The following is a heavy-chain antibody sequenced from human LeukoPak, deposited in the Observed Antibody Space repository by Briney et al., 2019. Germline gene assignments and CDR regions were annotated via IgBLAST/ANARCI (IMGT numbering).Heavy chain of an antibody. CDR1: GYRFTSYG. CDR3: ARGDDYGDYLSAFDI. J-gene: IGHJ3*02. V-gene: IGHV1-18*04. D-gene: IGHD4-17*01. Sequence: ASVKVSCKASGYRFTSYGIIWVRQAPGQGLEWMGGISAHNGNTNYGQKLQGRVTITPDTSTSTAHMELRSLRSDDTAVYYCARGDDYGDYLSAFDIWGQGTMVTVSS. CDR2: ISAHNGNT.